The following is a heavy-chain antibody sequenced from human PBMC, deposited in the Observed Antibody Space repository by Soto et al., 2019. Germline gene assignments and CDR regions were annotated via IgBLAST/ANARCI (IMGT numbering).Heavy chain of an antibody. J-gene: IGHJ5*02. CDR3: ARDILGYCSSTSCYDWFDP. Sequence: GASVKVSCKAPGYTFTSYAMHWVRQAPGQRLEWMGWINAGNGNTKYSQKFQGRVTITRDTSASTAYMELSSLRSEDTAVYYCARDILGYCSSTSCYDWFDPWGQGTLVTVSS. CDR2: INAGNGNT. V-gene: IGHV1-3*01. CDR1: GYTFTSYA. D-gene: IGHD2-2*01.